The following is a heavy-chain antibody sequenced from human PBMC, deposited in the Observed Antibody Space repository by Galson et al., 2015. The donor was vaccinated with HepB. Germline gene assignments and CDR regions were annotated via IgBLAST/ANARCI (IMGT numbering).Heavy chain of an antibody. CDR2: IYSGGDT. V-gene: IGHV3-66*01. CDR3: VGGPCSGDCYYDF. CDR1: GFTVNSYG. J-gene: IGHJ3*01. D-gene: IGHD2-21*02. Sequence: SLRLSCAASGFTVNSYGMHWVRQSPGKGLEWVSLIYSGGDTYYADSVKGRFTISRDNSKNTLYLQINSLRAEDTAVYYCVGGPCSGDCYYDFWGQGTMVSVSS.